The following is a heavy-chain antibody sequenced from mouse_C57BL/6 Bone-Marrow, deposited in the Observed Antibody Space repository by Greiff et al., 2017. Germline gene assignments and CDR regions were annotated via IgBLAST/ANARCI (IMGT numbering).Heavy chain of an antibody. CDR3: ARRGTIYYGNYYAMDY. CDR1: GYTFTSYW. D-gene: IGHD2-1*01. CDR2: IYPGSGST. V-gene: IGHV1-55*01. J-gene: IGHJ4*01. Sequence: QVQLQQPGAELVKPGASVKMSCKASGYTFTSYWITWVKQRPGQGLEWIGDIYPGSGSTNYNEKFKSKATLTVDTSSSTAYIQLSSLTSEDSAVYYCARRGTIYYGNYYAMDYWGQGTSVTVSS.